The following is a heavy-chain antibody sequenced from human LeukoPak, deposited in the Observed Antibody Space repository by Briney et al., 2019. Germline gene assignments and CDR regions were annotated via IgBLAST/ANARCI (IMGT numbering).Heavy chain of an antibody. V-gene: IGHV4-59*08. CDR3: ARHPPRATVGWAFDI. J-gene: IGHJ3*02. Sequence: NNYYWSWIRQPPGKGLEWIGYIYHSGSTNYNPSLKSRVTISVDTSKNQLSLKLSSVTAADTAVYYCARHPPRATVGWAFDIWGQGTMSTVSS. D-gene: IGHD4-17*01. CDR2: IYHSGST. CDR1: NNYY.